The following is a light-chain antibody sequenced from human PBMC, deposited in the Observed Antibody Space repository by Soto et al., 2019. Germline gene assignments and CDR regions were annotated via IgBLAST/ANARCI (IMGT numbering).Light chain of an antibody. V-gene: IGLV1-51*01. CDR2: DNN. Sequence: QSVLTQPPSVSAAPGQMVTVSCSGGSSNIGNNYVSWYQQLPGTAPKLLIYDNNKRPSGIPDRFSGSKSGTSAILGITGLQAGDEADYYCGTWDSSLGAVVFGGGTQLTVL. J-gene: IGLJ2*01. CDR1: SSNIGNNY. CDR3: GTWDSSLGAVV.